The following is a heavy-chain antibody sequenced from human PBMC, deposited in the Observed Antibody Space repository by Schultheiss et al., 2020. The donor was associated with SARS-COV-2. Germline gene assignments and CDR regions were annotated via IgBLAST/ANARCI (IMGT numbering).Heavy chain of an antibody. CDR1: GFTFSNYW. CDR2: INSDGSST. Sequence: GGSLRLSCAASGFTFSNYWMHWVRQVSGKGLVDVSRINSDGSSTSHADSVKGRFTISRDNTKNTLYLQMNSLRAEDTALYYCAKAQPWYGERINADAFDIWGQGTMVTVSS. V-gene: IGHV3-74*01. CDR3: AKAQPWYGERINADAFDI. D-gene: IGHD4-17*01. J-gene: IGHJ3*02.